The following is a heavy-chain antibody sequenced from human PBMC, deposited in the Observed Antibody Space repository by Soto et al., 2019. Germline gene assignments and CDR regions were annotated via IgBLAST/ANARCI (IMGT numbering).Heavy chain of an antibody. CDR1: GYTFTDYY. D-gene: IGHD1-26*01. V-gene: IGHV1-2*04. J-gene: IGHJ3*02. Sequence: ASVKVSCKASGYTFTDYYIHWIRQAPGQGLEWMGWVNPHSGATKFAQKFQGWVALTSDTSLTTAYLELSRLKSDDTAVYYCARPPNPWEPYAFNIWGLGTMVTVSS. CDR2: VNPHSGAT. CDR3: ARPPNPWEPYAFNI.